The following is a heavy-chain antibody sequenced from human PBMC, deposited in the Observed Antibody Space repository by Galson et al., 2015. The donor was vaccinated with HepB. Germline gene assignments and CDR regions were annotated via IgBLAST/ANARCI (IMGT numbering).Heavy chain of an antibody. CDR1: GFTSNSHA. CDR3: AKGYGLFDS. Sequence: SLRLSCAASGFTSNSHAMAWVRQAPGKGLEWVPGISGDGGSTFYADSVKGRFSISRDNTKNTLSLQMNSLRAEDTALYYCAKGYGLFDSWGQGTLVTVSS. J-gene: IGHJ5*01. D-gene: IGHD5-18*01. V-gene: IGHV3-23*01. CDR2: ISGDGGST.